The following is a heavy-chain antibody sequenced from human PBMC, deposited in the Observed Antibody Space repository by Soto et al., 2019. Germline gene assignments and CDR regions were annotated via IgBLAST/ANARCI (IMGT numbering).Heavy chain of an antibody. V-gene: IGHV4-59*08. CDR1: GGSISDYY. CDR3: ARQAID. J-gene: IGHJ4*02. Sequence: QVQLQESGPGLVKPSETLSLTCTVSGGSISDYYWSWFRQALGKGLDWIGYVYYSGSTNYNRSLQSRVTMSVDTSKNQFSLKLSSVTAADTAVYYCARQAIDWGQGTLVTVSS. CDR2: VYYSGST.